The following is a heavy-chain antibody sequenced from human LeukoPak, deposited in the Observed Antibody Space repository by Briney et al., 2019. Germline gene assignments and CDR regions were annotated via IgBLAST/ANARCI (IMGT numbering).Heavy chain of an antibody. D-gene: IGHD2-2*01. Sequence: GGSLRLSCAASGFTLRSYTMNWVRQAPGKGLEWVSSIGISSNKIYYADSVKGRFIISRDNAKNSVYLQMNSLRAEDTAVYYCARDGDIVVVPAAPHFDYWGQGTLVTVSS. CDR3: ARDGDIVVVPAAPHFDY. CDR1: GFTLRSYT. CDR2: IGISSNKI. J-gene: IGHJ4*02. V-gene: IGHV3-21*01.